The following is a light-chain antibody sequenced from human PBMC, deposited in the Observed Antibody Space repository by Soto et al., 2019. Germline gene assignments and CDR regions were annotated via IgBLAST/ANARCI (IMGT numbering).Light chain of an antibody. V-gene: IGKV1-5*01. CDR1: QTISSW. CDR3: LQHNSYPIT. J-gene: IGKJ5*01. Sequence: DIQMTQSPSTLSGSVGDRVTITCRASQTISSWLAWYQQKPGKAPKLLIYAASNLQSGVPSRFSGSGSGTEFTLTISSLQPEDFATYYCLQHNSYPITFGQGTRLEI. CDR2: AAS.